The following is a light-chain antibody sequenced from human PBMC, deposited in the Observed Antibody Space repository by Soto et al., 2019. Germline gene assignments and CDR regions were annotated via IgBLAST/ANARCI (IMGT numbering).Light chain of an antibody. J-gene: IGKJ1*01. Sequence: EIVLTQSPGTLSLSPGERATLSCRASQSVSSYLAWYQQKPGQAPRLLIYDASNRATGIPARFSGSGSGTDFTLTISSLEPEDFAVYYCEQYGSSPRTFGQGTKADIK. CDR1: QSVSSY. V-gene: IGKV3-20*01. CDR3: EQYGSSPRT. CDR2: DAS.